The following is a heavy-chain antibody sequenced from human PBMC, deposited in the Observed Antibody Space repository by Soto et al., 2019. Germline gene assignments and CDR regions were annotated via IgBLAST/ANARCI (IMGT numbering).Heavy chain of an antibody. CDR2: ISSSSSYI. D-gene: IGHD2-2*01. Sequence: GGSLRLSCAASGFTLSSYSMNWVRQAPGKGLEWVSSISSSSSYIYYADSVKGRFTISRDNAKNSLYLQMNSLRAEDTAVYYCARDPHTPGYCISTSCYATYYGMDVWGQGTTVTVSS. J-gene: IGHJ6*02. CDR1: GFTLSSYS. CDR3: ARDPHTPGYCISTSCYATYYGMDV. V-gene: IGHV3-21*01.